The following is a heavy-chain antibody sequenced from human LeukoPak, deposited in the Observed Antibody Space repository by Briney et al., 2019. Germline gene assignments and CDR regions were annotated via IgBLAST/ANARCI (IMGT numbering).Heavy chain of an antibody. V-gene: IGHV3-21*06. J-gene: IGHJ3*01. CDR2: ISSSSSYI. D-gene: IGHD3-9*01. CDR3: ARDTYVNLTGYYKWAL. Sequence: GGSLRLSCAASGFTFSSYTMNWVRQAPGKGLEWVSSISSSSSYIYYADSVKGRFTISRDNAKNSLYLQMNSLRAEDTAVYYCARDTYVNLTGYYKWALWGQGTMVTVSS. CDR1: GFTFSSYT.